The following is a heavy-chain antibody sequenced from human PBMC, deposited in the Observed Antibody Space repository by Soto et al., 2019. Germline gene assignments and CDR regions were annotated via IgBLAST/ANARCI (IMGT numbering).Heavy chain of an antibody. CDR3: ARDLGGEATIRF. J-gene: IGHJ4*02. V-gene: IGHV1-69*01. D-gene: IGHD3-16*01. Sequence: QVQLVQSGAEVKKPGSSVKVSCKASGGSFRNFVISWVRQAPGQGLEWMGGIIPNSGTTNYAQKFQGKVTITADESTSTAYMELSGLTSEDRFLYYCARDLGGEATIRFWGQGTLVTVSS. CDR2: IIPNSGTT. CDR1: GGSFRNFV.